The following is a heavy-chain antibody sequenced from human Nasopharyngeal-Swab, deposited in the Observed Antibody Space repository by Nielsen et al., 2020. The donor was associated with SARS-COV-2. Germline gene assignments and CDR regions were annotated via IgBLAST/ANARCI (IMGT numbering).Heavy chain of an antibody. CDR2: ISGSGGSK. V-gene: IGHV3-23*01. D-gene: IGHD3-16*01. CDR1: GFTFSSYA. CDR3: AKDYNSVGWGSNKIYYMDV. Sequence: GESLKISCAASGFTFSSYAMSWVRQAPGKGLEWVSAISGSGGSKYYADSVKGRFTISRDNSKNTLYLQMNSLRAEDTAVYYCAKDYNSVGWGSNKIYYMDVWGKGTTVTVSS. J-gene: IGHJ6*03.